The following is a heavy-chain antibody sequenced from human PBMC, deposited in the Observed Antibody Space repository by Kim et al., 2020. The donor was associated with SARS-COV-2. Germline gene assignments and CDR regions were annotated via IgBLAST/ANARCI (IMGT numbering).Heavy chain of an antibody. CDR1: GFTFSSYW. D-gene: IGHD6-19*01. CDR3: ASGPGIAVAAHYYYYGMDV. J-gene: IGHJ6*02. CDR2: IKQDGSEK. Sequence: GGSLRLSCAASGFTFSSYWMSWVRQAPGKGLEWVANIKQDGSEKYYVDSVKGRFTISRDNAKNSLYLQMNSMRAEDTAVYYCASGPGIAVAAHYYYYGMDVWGQGTTVTVSS. V-gene: IGHV3-7*01.